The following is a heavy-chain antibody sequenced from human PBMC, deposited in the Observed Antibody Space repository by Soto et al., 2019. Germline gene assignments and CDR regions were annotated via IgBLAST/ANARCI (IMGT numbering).Heavy chain of an antibody. CDR1: GGTFSSYA. D-gene: IGHD2-15*01. Sequence: SVKVSCKASGGTFSSYAISWVRQAPGQGLEWMGGIIPIFGTANYAQKFQGRVTITADKSTSTAYMELSSLRSEDTAVYYCARKAAYCSGGRCYQGGMDVWGQGTTVTVSS. V-gene: IGHV1-69*06. J-gene: IGHJ6*02. CDR2: IIPIFGTA. CDR3: ARKAAYCSGGRCYQGGMDV.